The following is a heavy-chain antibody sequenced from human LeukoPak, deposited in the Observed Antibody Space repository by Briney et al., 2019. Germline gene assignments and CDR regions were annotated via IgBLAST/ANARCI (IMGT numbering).Heavy chain of an antibody. V-gene: IGHV1-18*01. D-gene: IGHD6-19*01. CDR1: GYTFTSYG. J-gene: IGHJ6*02. CDR2: ISAYNGNT. CDR3: ARVPMYSSGWYVSYYYYYGMDV. Sequence: GASVRVSCKASGYTFTSYGISWVRQAPGQGLEWMGWISAYNGNTNYAQKLQGRVTMITDTSTSTAYMELRSLRSDDTAVYYCARVPMYSSGWYVSYYYYYGMDVWGQGTTVTVSS.